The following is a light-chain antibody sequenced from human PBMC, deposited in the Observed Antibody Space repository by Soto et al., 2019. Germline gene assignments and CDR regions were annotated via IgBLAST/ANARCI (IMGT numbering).Light chain of an antibody. V-gene: IGLV2-11*01. Sequence: QSALTQPRSVSGAPGQSVTISCTGTSSDVGGYNYVPWYQQHPGKVPKLMIYDVDKRPSGVPDRFSGSKSGNTASLTISGLQADDEADYYCCSYAGSYTEVFGGGTKLTVL. CDR3: CSYAGSYTEV. J-gene: IGLJ2*01. CDR1: SSDVGGYNY. CDR2: DVD.